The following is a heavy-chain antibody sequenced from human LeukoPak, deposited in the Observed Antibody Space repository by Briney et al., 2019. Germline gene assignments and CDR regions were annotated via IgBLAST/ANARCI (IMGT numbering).Heavy chain of an antibody. Sequence: AGGSLRLSCAAWGFTFTNSGMGWVSQAAGEGREWVSSFHSSLNTTFSPSSVTCRFTISIDNSNVTLYLQIVSLRAEDTAVYYFARALGSLDPFDIWGQGTMVTVSS. CDR3: ARALGSLDPFDI. D-gene: IGHD3-3*01. CDR2: FHSSLNTT. V-gene: IGHV3-23*05. J-gene: IGHJ3*02. CDR1: GFTFTNSG.